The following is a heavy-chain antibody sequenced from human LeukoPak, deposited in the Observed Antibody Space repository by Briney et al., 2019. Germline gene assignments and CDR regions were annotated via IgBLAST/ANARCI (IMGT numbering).Heavy chain of an antibody. CDR2: IYYSGST. CDR1: GGSISSSSYY. Sequence: PSETLSLTCTVSGGSISSSSYYWGWIRQPPGKGLEWIGSIYYSGSTNYNPSLKSRVTISVDTSKNQFSLKLSSVTAADTAVYYCARDLRTGASQPDDAFDIWGQGTMVTVSS. D-gene: IGHD7-27*01. J-gene: IGHJ3*02. CDR3: ARDLRTGASQPDDAFDI. V-gene: IGHV4-39*07.